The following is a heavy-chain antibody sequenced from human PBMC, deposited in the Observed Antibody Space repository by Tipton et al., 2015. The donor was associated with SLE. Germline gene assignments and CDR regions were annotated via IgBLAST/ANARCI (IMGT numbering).Heavy chain of an antibody. D-gene: IGHD6-6*01. CDR1: DGSISDYY. CDR2: IYASGST. V-gene: IGHV4-4*07. J-gene: IGHJ3*02. Sequence: TLSLTCTVSDGSISDYYWTWIRQPAGEGLEWIGRIYASGSTNYNPSLRSRAAMSVDTSKSHFYLKLTSVTAADTAVYYCARRIVTRPDASDIWGQGTMVTL. CDR3: ARRIVTRPDASDI.